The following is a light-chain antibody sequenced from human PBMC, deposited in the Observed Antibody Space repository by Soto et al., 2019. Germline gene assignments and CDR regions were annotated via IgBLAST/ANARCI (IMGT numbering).Light chain of an antibody. J-gene: IGKJ4*01. Sequence: ILMTQSPSSLSAFVGDRVTITCRASQDIGNFLAWYQQKPGKVPKLLIYAASTLQSGVPSRFIGSGSGTDFTLTIISLQPEDVATYYCQKCKVAPFTFGGGTKVDIK. CDR2: AAS. V-gene: IGKV1-27*01. CDR1: QDIGNF. CDR3: QKCKVAPFT.